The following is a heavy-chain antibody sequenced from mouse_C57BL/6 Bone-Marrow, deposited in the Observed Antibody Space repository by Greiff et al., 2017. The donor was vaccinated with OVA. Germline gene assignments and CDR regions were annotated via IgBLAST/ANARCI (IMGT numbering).Heavy chain of an antibody. Sequence: QVQLQQPGAELVKPGASVKLSCKASGYTFTSYWMHWVKQRPGQGLEWIGMIHPNSGSTNYNEKFKSKATLTVDKSSSTAYMQLSSLTSEDSAVYYGARSSSGYPYYFDYWGQGTTLTVSA. CDR2: IHPNSGST. CDR3: ARSSSGYPYYFDY. V-gene: IGHV1-64*01. J-gene: IGHJ2*01. CDR1: GYTFTSYW. D-gene: IGHD2-2*01.